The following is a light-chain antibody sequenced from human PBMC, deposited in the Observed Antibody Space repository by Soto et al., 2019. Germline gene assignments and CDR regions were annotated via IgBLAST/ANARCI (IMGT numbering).Light chain of an antibody. CDR1: SSDIGAFTS. Sequence: QSALTQPASVSGSPGQSITISCTGTSSDIGAFTSVSWYQQHPGKAPKLIIYDIIHRPSGVSDRFSGSKSVNTASLTVSGLQPEDEANYYCSSYSRTTTLVVFGGGTKLTVI. CDR3: SSYSRTTTLVV. J-gene: IGLJ2*01. V-gene: IGLV2-14*03. CDR2: DII.